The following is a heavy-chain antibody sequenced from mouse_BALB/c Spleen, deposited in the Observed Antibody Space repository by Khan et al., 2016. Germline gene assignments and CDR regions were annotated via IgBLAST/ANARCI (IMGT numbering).Heavy chain of an antibody. CDR1: GFTFSDYY. Sequence: EVELVESGGGLVKPGGSLKLSCAASGFTFSDYYMYWVRQTPEKRLEWVATISDGGSYTYYPDSVKGRFTISRDNAKNNLYLQMSSLKSEDTAMYYCARSTRITAWFAYWGQGTLVTVSA. CDR3: ARSTRITAWFAY. V-gene: IGHV5-4*02. J-gene: IGHJ3*01. D-gene: IGHD2-4*01. CDR2: ISDGGSYT.